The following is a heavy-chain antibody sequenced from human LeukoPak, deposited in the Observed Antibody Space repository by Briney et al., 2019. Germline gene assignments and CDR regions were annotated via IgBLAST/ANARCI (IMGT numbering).Heavy chain of an antibody. Sequence: GGSLRLSCAASGFSISSFAMTWVRQAPGKGLEWVSSITAGHYPTYNTDSVKGRFTISRDNSKNTLYLQMNSRRADDTAVYYCRSDPNGDYVGAFDPWGQGTLVTVSS. J-gene: IGHJ5*02. V-gene: IGHV3-23*01. CDR1: GFSISSFA. CDR2: ITAGHYPT. D-gene: IGHD4-17*01. CDR3: RSDPNGDYVGAFDP.